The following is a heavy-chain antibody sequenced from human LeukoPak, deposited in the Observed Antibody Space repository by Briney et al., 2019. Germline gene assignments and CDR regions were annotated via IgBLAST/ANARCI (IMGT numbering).Heavy chain of an antibody. V-gene: IGHV3-33*01. Sequence: GGSLRLSCAASGFIFSNYVMHWVRQAPGKGLEWVALIWYDGSNDYYAGSVKGRFTISRDNSKSTLYLQLNSLRAEDTAVYYCARVFGPFDYNSAPSYWGQGTLVTVSS. D-gene: IGHD1-1*01. CDR1: GFIFSNYV. CDR2: IWYDGSND. CDR3: ARVFGPFDYNSAPSY. J-gene: IGHJ4*02.